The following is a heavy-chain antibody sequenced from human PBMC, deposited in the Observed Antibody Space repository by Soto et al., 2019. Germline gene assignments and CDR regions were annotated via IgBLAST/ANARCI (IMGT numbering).Heavy chain of an antibody. CDR3: ARVLTSSGSNAFDM. CDR2: ISGSSSFT. V-gene: IGHV3-11*06. D-gene: IGHD3-10*01. CDR1: GFTFSDYY. J-gene: IGHJ3*02. Sequence: GGSLRLSCAASGFTFSDYYMSWIRLAPGKGLEWISYISGSSSFTNHADSVKGRFTVSRDNTKNSMYLQLDSLRAEDTALYYCARVLTSSGSNAFDMWGEGTMVTV.